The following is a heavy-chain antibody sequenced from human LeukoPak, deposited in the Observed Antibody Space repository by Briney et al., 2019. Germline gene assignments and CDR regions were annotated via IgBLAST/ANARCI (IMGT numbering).Heavy chain of an antibody. J-gene: IGHJ3*02. D-gene: IGHD5-24*01. CDR3: ARESFKMATITGAFDI. Sequence: GGSLRLSCAASGFTSSSYAMSWVRQAPGKGLEWVSAISGSGGSTYYADSVKGRFTISRDNSKNTLYLQMNSLRAEDTAVYYCARESFKMATITGAFDIWGQGTMVTVSS. CDR1: GFTSSSYA. CDR2: ISGSGGST. V-gene: IGHV3-23*01.